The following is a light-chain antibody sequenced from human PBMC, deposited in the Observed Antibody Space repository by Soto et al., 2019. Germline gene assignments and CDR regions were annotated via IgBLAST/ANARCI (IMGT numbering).Light chain of an antibody. CDR3: QQYNNLPV. Sequence: DIQMTQSPSTLAASVRDRVTITFRASQSISSWLAWYQQKPGRAPKVLIYDASNLKTGVPSRFSGSGSGTDFTLTISSLQPEDIATYYCQQYNNLPVFGQGTKV. J-gene: IGKJ1*01. CDR1: QSISSW. V-gene: IGKV1-33*01. CDR2: DAS.